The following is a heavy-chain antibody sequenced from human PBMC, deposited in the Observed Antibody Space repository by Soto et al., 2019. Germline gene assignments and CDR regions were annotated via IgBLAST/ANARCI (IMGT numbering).Heavy chain of an antibody. CDR2: IYSGGST. J-gene: IGHJ6*02. CDR3: ARDILLWFGNPQPPSYGMDV. D-gene: IGHD3-10*01. Sequence: GGSLRLSCASSGFTVSSNYMSWVRQAPGKGLEWVSVIYSGGSTYYADSVKGRFTISRDNSKNTLYLQMNSLRAEDTAVYYCARDILLWFGNPQPPSYGMDVWGQGTTVTVSS. V-gene: IGHV3-66*01. CDR1: GFTVSSNY.